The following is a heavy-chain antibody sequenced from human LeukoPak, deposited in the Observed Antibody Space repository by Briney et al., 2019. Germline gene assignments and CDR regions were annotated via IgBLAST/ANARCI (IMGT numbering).Heavy chain of an antibody. CDR1: GYTFTSYD. CDR2: MNPNSGNT. J-gene: IGHJ4*02. CDR3: ARIPPRLAAAALSTY. Sequence: ASVKVSCKASGYTFTSYDINWARQATGQGLEWMGWMNPNSGNTGYAQKFQGRVTMTRNTSISTAYMELSSLRSEDTAVYYCARIPPRLAAAALSTYWGQGTLVTVSS. V-gene: IGHV1-8*01. D-gene: IGHD6-13*01.